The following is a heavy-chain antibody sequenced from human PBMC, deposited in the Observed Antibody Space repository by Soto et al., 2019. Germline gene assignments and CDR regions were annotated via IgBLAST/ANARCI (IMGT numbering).Heavy chain of an antibody. V-gene: IGHV1-18*01. Sequence: ASVKVSCKASGYTFTSYGISWVRQAPGQGLEWMGWISAYNGNTNYAQKLRGRVTMTTDTSTSTAYMELSSLRSEDTAVYYCARGPKPVHYYDSSGYPPLLDYWGQGTLVTVSS. D-gene: IGHD3-22*01. CDR3: ARGPKPVHYYDSSGYPPLLDY. J-gene: IGHJ4*02. CDR1: GYTFTSYG. CDR2: ISAYNGNT.